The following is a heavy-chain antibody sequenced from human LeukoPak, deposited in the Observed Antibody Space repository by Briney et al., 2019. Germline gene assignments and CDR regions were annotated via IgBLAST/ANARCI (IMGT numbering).Heavy chain of an antibody. CDR3: AKDVVAAPSRFDY. CDR2: IRGSGGST. Sequence: GGSLRLSCAASGFTFSDCAMSWVRQAPGKGLEWVSGIRGSGGSTYYADSVKGRFTISRDNSKNTMYLQMTSLRAEDTAVYYCAKDVVAAPSRFDYWGQGTLVTVSS. V-gene: IGHV3-23*01. CDR1: GFTFSDCA. D-gene: IGHD1-26*01. J-gene: IGHJ4*02.